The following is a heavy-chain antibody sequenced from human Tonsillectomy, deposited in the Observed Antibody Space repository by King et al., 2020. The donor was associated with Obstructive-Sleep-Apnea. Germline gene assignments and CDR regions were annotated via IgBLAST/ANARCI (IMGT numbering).Heavy chain of an antibody. Sequence: LVESGGGVVQPGRSLRLSFAASGFTFSSYGMHWVRQAPGKGLEWGAVIWYDGSNKYYADSVKGRFTISRDHSKTTLSLQMNSLRAEDTAVYYCARGPLWFGELLSDGMDVWGQGTTVTVSS. CDR1: GFTFSSYG. CDR3: ARGPLWFGELLSDGMDV. D-gene: IGHD3-10*01. J-gene: IGHJ6*02. CDR2: IWYDGSNK. V-gene: IGHV3-33*01.